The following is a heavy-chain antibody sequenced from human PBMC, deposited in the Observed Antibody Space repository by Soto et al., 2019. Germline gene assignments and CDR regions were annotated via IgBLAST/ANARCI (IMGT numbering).Heavy chain of an antibody. J-gene: IGHJ3*02. CDR3: ARREGGKGRGGPRNDAFDI. Sequence: ASVKVSCKASGYTFTGYYMHWVRQAPGQGLEWMGWINPNSGGTNYAQKFQGWVTMTRDTSISTAYMELSRLRSDDTAVYYCARREGGKGRGGPRNDAFDIWGQGTMVTVSS. CDR1: GYTFTGYY. V-gene: IGHV1-2*04. CDR2: INPNSGGT. D-gene: IGHD3-16*01.